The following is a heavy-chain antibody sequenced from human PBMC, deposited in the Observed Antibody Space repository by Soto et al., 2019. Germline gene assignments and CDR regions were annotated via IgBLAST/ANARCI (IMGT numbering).Heavy chain of an antibody. J-gene: IGHJ4*02. CDR3: ARDVGYHYDGSPSGQFDF. CDR1: GNSISTTNW. D-gene: IGHD3-22*01. V-gene: IGHV4-4*02. Sequence: PSETLSRTCVVSGNSISTTNWWSWVRQSPGKGLEWIGEIYHSGSHNDHPSLKSRVTISVDKSRNQFSLKLSSVTAADTAVYYCARDVGYHYDGSPSGQFDFWGQGTLVTVSS. CDR2: IYHSGSH.